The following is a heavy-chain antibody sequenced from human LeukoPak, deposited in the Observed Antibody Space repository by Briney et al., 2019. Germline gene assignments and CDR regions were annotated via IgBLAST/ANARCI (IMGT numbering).Heavy chain of an antibody. V-gene: IGHV3-30-3*01. J-gene: IGHJ4*02. CDR3: ARGEECSTVTCFSPWVY. Sequence: GSLRLSCAASGFTFTNYPMHWVRQAPGKGLEWVAVISYDGSNEYYADSVKGRFTISRDNSKNTLYLQMNSLRAEDTAVYYCARGEECSTVTCFSPWVYWGQGALVTVSS. CDR2: ISYDGSNE. D-gene: IGHD4-17*01. CDR1: GFTFTNYP.